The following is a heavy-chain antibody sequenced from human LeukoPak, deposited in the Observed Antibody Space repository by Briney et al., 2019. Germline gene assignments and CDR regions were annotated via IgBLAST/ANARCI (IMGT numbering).Heavy chain of an antibody. CDR2: FYPEDGEI. CDR1: EYTLTDLS. D-gene: IGHD1-26*01. Sequence: GASATVSCMVSEYTLTDLSMHWVRQTPGKGVERLGGFYPEDGEIIYAQKFQGRVTMSDDTSTNTAYMELGSLRSDDTAVYYCAADRGDYSGSYWTAFDIWGQGTMVTVSS. V-gene: IGHV1-24*01. CDR3: AADRGDYSGSYWTAFDI. J-gene: IGHJ3*02.